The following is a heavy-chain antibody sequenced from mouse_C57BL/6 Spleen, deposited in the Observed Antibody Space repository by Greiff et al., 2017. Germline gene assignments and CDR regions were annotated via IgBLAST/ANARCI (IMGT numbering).Heavy chain of an antibody. Sequence: QVQLQQPGTELVKPGASVKLSCKASGYTFTSYWMHWVKQRPGQGLEWIGNINPSNGGTNYNEKFKSKATLTVDKTSSTAYMQLSSLTSEDSAVYYCARSKIYYDLRGIFDYWGQGTTLTVSS. CDR1: GYTFTSYW. CDR3: ARSKIYYDLRGIFDY. CDR2: INPSNGGT. D-gene: IGHD2-4*01. J-gene: IGHJ2*01. V-gene: IGHV1-53*01.